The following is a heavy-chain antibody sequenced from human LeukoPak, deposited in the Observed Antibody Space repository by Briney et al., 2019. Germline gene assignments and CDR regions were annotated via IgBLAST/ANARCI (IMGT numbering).Heavy chain of an antibody. CDR1: GYTFTSYD. CDR3: ARGRSSSGWYEGP. V-gene: IGHV1-8*01. D-gene: IGHD6-19*01. Sequence: GASVRVSCKASGYTFTSYDINWVRQATGQGLEWMGWMNPNSGNTGYAQKFQGRVTMTRNTSISTAYMELSSLRSEDTAVYYCARGRSSSGWYEGPWGQGTLVTVSS. J-gene: IGHJ5*02. CDR2: MNPNSGNT.